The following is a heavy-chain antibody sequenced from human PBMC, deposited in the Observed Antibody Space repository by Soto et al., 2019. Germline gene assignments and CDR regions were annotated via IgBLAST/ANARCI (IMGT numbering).Heavy chain of an antibody. CDR2: IYTSGST. D-gene: IGHD3-10*01. V-gene: IGHV4-4*07. J-gene: IGHJ6*02. CDR1: GGSISSYY. Sequence: PSETLSLTCTVSGGSISSYYWSWIRQPAGKGLEWIGRIYTSGSTNYNPSLKSRVTMSVDTSKNQFSLKLSSVTAADTAVYYCARDLGYYGSGSFVDSYGMDVWGQGTTVIVSS. CDR3: ARDLGYYGSGSFVDSYGMDV.